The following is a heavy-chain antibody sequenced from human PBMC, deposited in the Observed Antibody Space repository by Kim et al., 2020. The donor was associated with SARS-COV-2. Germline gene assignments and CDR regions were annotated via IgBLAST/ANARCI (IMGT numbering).Heavy chain of an antibody. J-gene: IGHJ6*02. CDR2: IYSGGST. V-gene: IGHV3-66*02. D-gene: IGHD3-16*01. CDR3: AREGGDYYYGMDV. CDR1: GFTVSSNY. Sequence: GGSLRLSCAASGFTVSSNYMSWVRQAPGKGLEWVSVIYSGGSTYYADSVKGRFTISRDNSKNTLYLQMNSLRAEDTAVYYCAREGGDYYYGMDVWGQGTTVTVSS.